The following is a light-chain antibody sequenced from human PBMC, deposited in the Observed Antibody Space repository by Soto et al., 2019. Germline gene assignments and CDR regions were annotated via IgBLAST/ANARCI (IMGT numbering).Light chain of an antibody. CDR1: QDISSW. Sequence: DIQMTQSPSSVSASVGDRVTITCRASQDISSWLAWYQQKPGKAPNLLIYAASSLQSGVPPRFSGSGSGTDFTLTISSLQPEDFANYYCQQANSCPYTFGQGTKLEIK. CDR2: AAS. CDR3: QQANSCPYT. V-gene: IGKV1D-12*01. J-gene: IGKJ2*01.